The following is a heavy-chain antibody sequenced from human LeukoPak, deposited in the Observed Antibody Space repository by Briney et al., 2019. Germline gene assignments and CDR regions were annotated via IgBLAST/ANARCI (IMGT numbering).Heavy chain of an antibody. CDR3: ASDRRSPLGLDGMDV. Sequence: SETLSLTCTVSGGSVSSGSYYWSWIRQPPGKGLEWIGYIYYSGSTNYNPSLKSRVTISVDTSKNQFSLKLSSVTAADTAVYYCASDRRSPLGLDGMDVWGQGTTVTVSS. D-gene: IGHD3-10*01. CDR2: IYYSGST. CDR1: GGSVSSGSYY. V-gene: IGHV4-61*01. J-gene: IGHJ6*02.